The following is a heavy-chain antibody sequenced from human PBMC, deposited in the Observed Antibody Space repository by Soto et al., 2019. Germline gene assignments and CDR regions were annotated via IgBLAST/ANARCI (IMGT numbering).Heavy chain of an antibody. CDR2: IYYSGST. V-gene: IGHV4-39*01. Sequence: SSETLSLTCTVSGGSISSSSYYWGWIRQPPGKGLEWIGSIYYSGSTYYNPSLKSRVTISVDTSKNQFSLKLSSVTAADTAVYYCARHLWFGELLYRGWFDPWGQGTLVTVSS. J-gene: IGHJ5*02. CDR3: ARHLWFGELLYRGWFDP. D-gene: IGHD3-10*01. CDR1: GGSISSSSYY.